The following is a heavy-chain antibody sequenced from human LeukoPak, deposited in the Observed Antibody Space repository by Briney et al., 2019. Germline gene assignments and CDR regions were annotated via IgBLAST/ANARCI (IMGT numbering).Heavy chain of an antibody. CDR1: GCTFSSYH. V-gene: IGHV3-48*01. Sequence: GGALRLSCAASGCTFSSYHMTWVRQAPGKGLEWISYIHSTSSTIHYADSVKGRFTISRDNAYNSLYLQMNSLRAEDTAVYYCARVVQDVTGADFWGQGTLVTVSS. D-gene: IGHD3-9*01. CDR3: ARVVQDVTGADF. CDR2: IHSTSSTI. J-gene: IGHJ4*02.